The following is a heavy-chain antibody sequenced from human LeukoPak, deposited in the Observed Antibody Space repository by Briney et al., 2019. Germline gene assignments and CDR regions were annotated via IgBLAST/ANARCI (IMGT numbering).Heavy chain of an antibody. CDR3: ARGGAARPDF. V-gene: IGHV3-48*02. J-gene: IGHJ4*02. CDR1: GFTFSSYW. Sequence: PGGSLRLSCAASGFTFSSYWMSWVRQVPGKGLEWVAYISSTSSNKQYADSVKARFTISRDNARNSLYLEMNSLRDEDTAVYHCARGGAARPDFWGQGALVTVSS. CDR2: ISSTSSNK. D-gene: IGHD6-6*01.